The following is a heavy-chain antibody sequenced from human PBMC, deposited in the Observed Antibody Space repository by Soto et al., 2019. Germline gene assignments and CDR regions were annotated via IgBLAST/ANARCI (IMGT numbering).Heavy chain of an antibody. J-gene: IGHJ4*02. CDR2: IRSKANNNAT. V-gene: IGHV3-73*01. CDR1: RFTFSVSS. Sequence: EVQLVESGGGLVQPWGSVRLSCAGSRFTFSVSSMHWVRQAPGKGLEWLGHIRSKANNNATIYSESVRGRFIISRDDSQDTMFLQMSSRRTEDTAMYYCVIEGAGFGHWGQGTLVTVSS. D-gene: IGHD1-26*01. CDR3: VIEGAGFGH.